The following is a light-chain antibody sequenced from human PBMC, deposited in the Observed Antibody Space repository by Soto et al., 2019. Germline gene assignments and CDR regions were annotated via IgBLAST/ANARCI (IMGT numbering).Light chain of an antibody. Sequence: DIQVTQSPSSLSASLGDRVTITCRTNQAIGGYLAWFQQQPGKVPKLLIYAASALQSGVPSRFSGSVSGTEFTLTISSLQPEDIATYYCQKYNCAPLTFGGGTKVEI. J-gene: IGKJ4*01. V-gene: IGKV1-27*01. CDR3: QKYNCAPLT. CDR1: QAIGGY. CDR2: AAS.